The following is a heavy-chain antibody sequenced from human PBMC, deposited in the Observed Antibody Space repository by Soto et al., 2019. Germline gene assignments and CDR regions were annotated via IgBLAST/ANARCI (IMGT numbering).Heavy chain of an antibody. D-gene: IGHD4-17*01. CDR2: IYYSGST. V-gene: IGHV4-59*01. J-gene: IGHJ4*02. Sequence: SETLSLTCTVSGGSIRSYYCSWIRQPPGKGLEWIGYIYYSGSTNYNPSLKSRVTISVDTSKNQFSLKLSPVTAADTAVYYCARARYYGDYPYYFDYWGQGTLVTVSS. CDR1: GGSIRSYY. CDR3: ARARYYGDYPYYFDY.